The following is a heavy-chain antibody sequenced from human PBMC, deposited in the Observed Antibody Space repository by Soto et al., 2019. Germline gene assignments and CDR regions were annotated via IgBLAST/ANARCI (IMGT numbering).Heavy chain of an antibody. J-gene: IGHJ3*02. Sequence: GGSLRLSCAASGFTFSSYGMHWVRQAPGKGLEWVAVIWYDGSNKYYADSVKGRFTISRDNSKNTLYLQMNSLRAEDTAVYYCASLKPLYSGYAGENAFDIWGQGTMVTVSS. CDR2: IWYDGSNK. D-gene: IGHD5-12*01. V-gene: IGHV3-33*01. CDR3: ASLKPLYSGYAGENAFDI. CDR1: GFTFSSYG.